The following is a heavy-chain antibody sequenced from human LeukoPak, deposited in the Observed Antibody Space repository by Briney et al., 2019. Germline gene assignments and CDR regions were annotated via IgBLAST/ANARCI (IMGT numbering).Heavy chain of an antibody. CDR2: IYYNGNT. J-gene: IGHJ6*02. CDR3: ARGRSNYYGMDV. D-gene: IGHD1-26*01. V-gene: IGHV4-59*01. Sequence: PSETLSLTCSVSDGSINSYYWNWIRRPPGKGLEWIGYIYYNGNTNYSPSLKSRVTMSVDTSKNLFSLKVSSVTDADTAVYYCARGRSNYYGMDVWGQGTTVTVSS. CDR1: DGSINSYY.